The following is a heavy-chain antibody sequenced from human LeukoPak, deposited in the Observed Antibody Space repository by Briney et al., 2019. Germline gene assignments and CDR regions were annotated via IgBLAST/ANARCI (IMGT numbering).Heavy chain of an antibody. V-gene: IGHV1-2*02. CDR3: AGEYCSSTSCYKAFDI. D-gene: IGHD2-2*02. J-gene: IGHJ3*02. Sequence: ASVKVSCTASGYTFTGYYMHWVRQAPAQGLEWMGWINPNSGGTNYAQKFQGRVTMTRDTSISTAYMELSRLRSDDTAVYYCAGEYCSSTSCYKAFDIWGQGTMVTVSS. CDR2: INPNSGGT. CDR1: GYTFTGYY.